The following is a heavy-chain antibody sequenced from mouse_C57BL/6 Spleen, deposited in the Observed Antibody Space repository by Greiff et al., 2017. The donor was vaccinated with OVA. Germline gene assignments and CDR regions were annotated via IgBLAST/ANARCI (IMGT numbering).Heavy chain of an antibody. CDR2: IWRGGST. V-gene: IGHV2-5*01. J-gene: IGHJ4*01. CDR3: AALYYYGSMDY. CDR1: GFSLTSYG. D-gene: IGHD1-1*01. Sequence: VMLVESGPGLVQPSQSLSITCTVSGFSLTSYGVHWVRQSPGKGLEWLGVIWRGGSTDYNAAFMSRLSITKDNSKSQVFFKSNSLQADDTAIYYCAALYYYGSMDYWGQGTSVTVSS.